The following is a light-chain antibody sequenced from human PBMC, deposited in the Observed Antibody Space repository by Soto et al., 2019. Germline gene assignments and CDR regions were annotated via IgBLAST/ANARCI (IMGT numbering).Light chain of an antibody. CDR3: QPRSNWPNT. Sequence: EIVLTQSPATLSLSPGERATLSCRASPSVSSYLAWYQQTPGQAPRLLIYDASNRATGIPARFSGSGSGTDFTLTISSLEPDDFAVYYGQPRSNWPNTFGHGTRLEIK. CDR2: DAS. V-gene: IGKV3-11*01. J-gene: IGKJ5*01. CDR1: PSVSSY.